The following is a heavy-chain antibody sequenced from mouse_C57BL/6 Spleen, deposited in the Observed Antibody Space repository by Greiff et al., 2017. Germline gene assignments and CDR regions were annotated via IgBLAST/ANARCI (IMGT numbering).Heavy chain of an antibody. CDR2: IYPSDSET. J-gene: IGHJ2*01. CDR1: GYTFTSYW. V-gene: IGHV1-52*01. D-gene: IGHD2-4*01. Sequence: QVQLQQPGAELVRPGSSVKLSCKASGYTFTSYWMHWVKQRPIQGLEWIGNIYPSDSETHYNQKFKDKATLTVDKSSSTAYMQLSSLTSEDSAVYYCAREGDYADYWGQGTTLTVSS. CDR3: AREGDYADY.